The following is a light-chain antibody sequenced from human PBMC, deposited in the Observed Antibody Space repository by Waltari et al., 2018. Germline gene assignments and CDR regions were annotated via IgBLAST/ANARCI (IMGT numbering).Light chain of an antibody. CDR3: NSRDTIGDHVV. Sequence: SSELTQDPAVSVALGQTVRITCQGDSLRTYYASWYQQKPGQAPGLAFHGKNNRPSGIPGRFSDSSSGNTASLIITGTQAEDEAVYYCNSRDTIGDHVVFGGGTKLTVL. V-gene: IGLV3-19*01. CDR2: GKN. CDR1: SLRTYY. J-gene: IGLJ2*01.